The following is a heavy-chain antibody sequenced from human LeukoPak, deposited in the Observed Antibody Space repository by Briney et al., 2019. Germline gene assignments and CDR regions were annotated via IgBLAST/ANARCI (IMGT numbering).Heavy chain of an antibody. D-gene: IGHD1-26*01. V-gene: IGHV3-66*01. CDR1: GFTVSSNY. Sequence: GGSLRLSCAASGFTVSSNYMSWVRQAPGKGLEWVSVIYSGGNTYYADSVKGRFTISRDNSKNAVSLQMNSLRDEDTAVYFCAVSRIVGAVDVFDMWGQGTMVTVSS. CDR2: IYSGGNT. J-gene: IGHJ3*02. CDR3: AVSRIVGAVDVFDM.